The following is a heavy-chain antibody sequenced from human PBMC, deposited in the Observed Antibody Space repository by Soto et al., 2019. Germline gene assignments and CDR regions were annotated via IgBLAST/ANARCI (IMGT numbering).Heavy chain of an antibody. Sequence: ASVKVSCKASGYIFTDYYMHWVRQAPGQELGWMGRINPNSGGTNYAQKFQGRVTMTRNTSISTAYMELSSLRSEDTAMYYCARATGLRPPFYYYYYGMDVWGQGTTVTVSS. D-gene: IGHD5-12*01. CDR3: ARATGLRPPFYYYYYGMDV. V-gene: IGHV1-2*06. J-gene: IGHJ6*02. CDR1: GYIFTDYY. CDR2: INPNSGGT.